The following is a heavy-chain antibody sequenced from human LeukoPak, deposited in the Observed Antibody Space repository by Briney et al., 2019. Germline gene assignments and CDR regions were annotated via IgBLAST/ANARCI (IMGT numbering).Heavy chain of an antibody. CDR1: GGIFISYA. Sequence: SVNVSCKASGGIFISYAISWVRQAPGQGLEWMGGIIPIFGTANYAQKFQGRVTIIADESTSTAYMELSSLRSEDTAVYYCARESSFYTGTFDYWGQGTLVTVSS. D-gene: IGHD2/OR15-2a*01. J-gene: IGHJ4*02. V-gene: IGHV1-69*13. CDR2: IIPIFGTA. CDR3: ARESSFYTGTFDY.